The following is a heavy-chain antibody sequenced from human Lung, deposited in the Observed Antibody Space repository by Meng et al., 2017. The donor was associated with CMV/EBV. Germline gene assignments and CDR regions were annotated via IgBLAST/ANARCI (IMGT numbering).Heavy chain of an antibody. J-gene: IGHJ6*02. D-gene: IGHD3-3*01. CDR2: ISSRSSYI. CDR3: ARQDYDFWCGMDV. CDR1: GFTFSSYS. Sequence: GXXKIFXSASGFTFSSYSMNWVRQAPGKGQEWVSSISSRSSYIYYTDSVKGRFTISRDNVKNSLYLQMNSLRAEETAVYYCARQDYDFWCGMDVWGQGTTVTVSS. V-gene: IGHV3-21*01.